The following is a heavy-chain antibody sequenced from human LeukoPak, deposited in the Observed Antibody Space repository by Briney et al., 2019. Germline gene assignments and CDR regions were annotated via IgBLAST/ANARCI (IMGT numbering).Heavy chain of an antibody. Sequence: ASVKVSCKASGGTFSSYAISWVRQAPGQGLEWMGRIIPIFGTANYAQKFQGRVTITTDESTSTAHMELSSLRSEDTAVYYCASSPGSGYSPFFDYWGQETLVTVSS. CDR2: IIPIFGTA. CDR1: GGTFSSYA. J-gene: IGHJ4*02. D-gene: IGHD3-22*01. CDR3: ASSPGSGYSPFFDY. V-gene: IGHV1-69*05.